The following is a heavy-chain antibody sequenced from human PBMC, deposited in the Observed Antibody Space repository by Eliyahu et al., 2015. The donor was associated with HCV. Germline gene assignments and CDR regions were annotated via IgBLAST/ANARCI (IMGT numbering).Heavy chain of an antibody. CDR2: ISGSGGST. V-gene: IGHV3-23*01. D-gene: IGHD2-2*01. CDR3: AKDRIHCSSTSCYDAFDI. CDR1: GFTFSSYA. Sequence: EVQLLESGGGLVQPGGSLRLSCAASGFTFSSYAMSWVRQAPGKGLEWVSAISGSGGSTYYADSVKGRFTISRDNSKNTLYLQMNSLRAEDTAVYYCAKDRIHCSSTSCYDAFDIWGQGTMVTVSS. J-gene: IGHJ3*02.